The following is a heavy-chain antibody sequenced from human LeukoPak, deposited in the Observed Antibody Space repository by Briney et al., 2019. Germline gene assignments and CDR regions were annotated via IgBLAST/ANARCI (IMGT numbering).Heavy chain of an antibody. CDR3: ARDGTYSSSSFDY. CDR2: VNSDGSST. Sequence: GGSLRLSCAASGFSFNSYWMHWVRRAPGKGLVWVSRVNSDGSSTSYADSVKGRFTISRDNAKNTLYLQMNSLRAEDTAVYYCARDGTYSSSSFDYWGQGTLVTVSS. CDR1: GFSFNSYW. D-gene: IGHD6-6*01. V-gene: IGHV3-74*01. J-gene: IGHJ4*02.